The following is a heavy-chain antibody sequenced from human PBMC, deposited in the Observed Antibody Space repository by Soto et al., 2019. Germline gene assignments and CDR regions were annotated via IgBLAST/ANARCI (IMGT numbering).Heavy chain of an antibody. D-gene: IGHD3-9*01. CDR2: ISAYNGNT. CDR3: ARSTAVDHYYYYGMDV. V-gene: IGHV1-18*01. J-gene: IGHJ6*02. CDR1: GYTFTSYG. Sequence: ASVKVSCKASGYTFTSYGISWVRQAPGQGLEWMGWISAYNGNTNYAQKLQGRVTMTTDTSTSTAYMELRSLRSDDTAVYYCARSTAVDHYYYYGMDVWGQGTTVTVSS.